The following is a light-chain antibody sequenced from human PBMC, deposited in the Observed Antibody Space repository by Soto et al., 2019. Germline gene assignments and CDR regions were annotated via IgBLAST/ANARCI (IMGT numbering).Light chain of an antibody. Sequence: QSVLTQPPSVSEAPGQRVTISCTGSSSNIGAGYDVHWYQQLPGTAPKLLIYGNSNRPSGVPDRFSGSKSGTSASLAITGLQAEDEADYYCQSADTSGTDVVFGGGTKLTVL. J-gene: IGLJ2*01. CDR3: QSADTSGTDVV. CDR2: GNS. V-gene: IGLV1-40*01. CDR1: SSNIGAGYD.